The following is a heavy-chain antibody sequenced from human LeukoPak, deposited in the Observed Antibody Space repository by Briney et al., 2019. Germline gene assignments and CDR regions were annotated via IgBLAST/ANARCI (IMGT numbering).Heavy chain of an antibody. CDR2: INHSGST. CDR1: GGSFSGYY. J-gene: IGHJ4*02. D-gene: IGHD3-10*01. CDR3: ACGSGTDDDY. Sequence: SETLSLTCAVYGGSFSGYYWSWIRQPPGKGLEWIGEINHSGSTNYNPSLKSRVTISVDTSKNQFSLELSSVTAADTAVYYCACGSGTDDDYWGQGTLVTVSS. V-gene: IGHV4-34*01.